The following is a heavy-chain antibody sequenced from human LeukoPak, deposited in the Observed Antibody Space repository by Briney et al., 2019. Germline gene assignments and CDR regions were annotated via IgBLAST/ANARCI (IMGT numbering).Heavy chain of an antibody. V-gene: IGHV3-49*04. CDR3: TRDWERYCSSTSCYTGYGMDV. J-gene: IGHJ6*02. Sequence: GGSLRLSCAASGFTFSSYAMSWVRQAPGKGLEWVCFIRSKAYGGTTEYAASVKGRFTISRDDSKSIAYLQMNSLKTEDTAVYYCTRDWERYCSSTSCYTGYGMDVWGQGTTVTVSS. D-gene: IGHD2-2*02. CDR1: GFTFSSYA. CDR2: IRSKAYGGTT.